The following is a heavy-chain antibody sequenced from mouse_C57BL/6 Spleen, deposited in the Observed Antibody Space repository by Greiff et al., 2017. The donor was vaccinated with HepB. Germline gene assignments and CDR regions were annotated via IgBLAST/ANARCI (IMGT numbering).Heavy chain of an antibody. CDR1: GYTFTSYW. Sequence: QVQLQQPGTELVKPGASVKLSCKASGYTFTSYWMHWVKQRPGQGLEWIGNINPSNGGTNYNEKFKSKATLTVDKSSSTAYMQLSSLTAEDSAVYDCARRGAAQATFAYWGQGTLVTVSA. V-gene: IGHV1-53*01. CDR3: ARRGAAQATFAY. J-gene: IGHJ3*01. CDR2: INPSNGGT. D-gene: IGHD3-2*02.